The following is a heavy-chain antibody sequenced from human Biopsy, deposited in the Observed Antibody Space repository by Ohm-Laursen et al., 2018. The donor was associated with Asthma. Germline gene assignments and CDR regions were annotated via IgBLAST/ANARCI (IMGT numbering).Heavy chain of an antibody. CDR1: GYTFIHFA. Sequence: ESSVKVSCKASGYTFIHFAIHWVRQAPGQRLEWMGWINAGDGNTKYSQKFQGRVTITRDTSASTAYMDLRSLRSEDTAMYYCARTYYDFLTGQVNDAFALWGRGTMVTVSS. CDR3: ARTYYDFLTGQVNDAFAL. D-gene: IGHD3-9*01. V-gene: IGHV1-3*01. CDR2: INAGDGNT. J-gene: IGHJ3*01.